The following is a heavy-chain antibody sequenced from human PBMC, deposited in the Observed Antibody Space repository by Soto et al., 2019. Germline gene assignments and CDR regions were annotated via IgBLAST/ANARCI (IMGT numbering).Heavy chain of an antibody. CDR1: GYTFTGYY. CDR2: INPNSGVT. J-gene: IGHJ4*02. CDR3: ARAHYDFWSGYYAYYFDY. Sequence: ASVKVSCKASGYTFTGYYMHWVRQAPGQGLEWMGWINPNSGVTNYAQKFQGWVTVTRDTSISTAYMELSRLRSDDTAVYYCARAHYDFWSGYYAYYFDYRDQGTLVTVSS. D-gene: IGHD3-3*01. V-gene: IGHV1-2*04.